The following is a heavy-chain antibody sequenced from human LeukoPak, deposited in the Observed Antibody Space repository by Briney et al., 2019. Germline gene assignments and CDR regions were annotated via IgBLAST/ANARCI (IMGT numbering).Heavy chain of an antibody. CDR2: ISSSSSYI. Sequence: GGSLRLSCAASGFTFSSYSMNWVRQAPGKGLEWVSSISSSSSYIYYADSVKGRFTISRDNSKNTLYLQMGSLRAEDMAVYYCARRQYSSSAFDYWGQGTLVTVSS. D-gene: IGHD6-6*01. CDR1: GFTFSSYS. J-gene: IGHJ4*02. V-gene: IGHV3-21*01. CDR3: ARRQYSSSAFDY.